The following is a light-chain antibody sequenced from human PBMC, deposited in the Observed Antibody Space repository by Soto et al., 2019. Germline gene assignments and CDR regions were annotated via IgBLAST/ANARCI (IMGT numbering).Light chain of an antibody. J-gene: IGLJ3*02. CDR2: RVI. CDR3: GSYTSATTWV. V-gene: IGLV2-14*01. Sequence: QSVLTQPASVSGSPGQAITISCTGTSSDIGRYDYVSWYQHFPGKAPKLMIYRVINRPSGVSDRFSGSKSGNSASLSISGLQPEDEASYFCGSYTSATTWVFGGGTKLTVL. CDR1: SSDIGRYDY.